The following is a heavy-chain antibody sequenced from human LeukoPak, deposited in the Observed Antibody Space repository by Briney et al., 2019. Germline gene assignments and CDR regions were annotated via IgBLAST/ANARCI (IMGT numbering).Heavy chain of an antibody. D-gene: IGHD2-2*01. CDR3: ARQLGYCSSTSCFADNVDY. CDR1: GGSISSSSYY. CDR2: IYYSGST. J-gene: IGHJ4*02. Sequence: PSETLSLTCTVSGGSISSSSYYWGWIRQPPGKGLEWIGSIYYSGSTYYNPSLKSRVTISVDTSKNQFSLKLSSVTAADTAVYYCARQLGYCSSTSCFADNVDYWGQGTLVTVS. V-gene: IGHV4-39*01.